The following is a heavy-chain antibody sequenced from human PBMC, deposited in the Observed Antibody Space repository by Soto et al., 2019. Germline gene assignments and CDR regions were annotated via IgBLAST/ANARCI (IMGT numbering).Heavy chain of an antibody. D-gene: IGHD5-12*01. CDR1: GFTFSSYA. CDR2: ISGSGGST. V-gene: IGHV3-23*01. Sequence: PVGSLRLSCAASGFTFSSYAVSWVRQAPGKGLEWVSAISGSGGSTYYADSVKGRFTISRDNSKNTLYLQMNSLRSEDTAVYYCARTKYSGYDPPSRYYFDYWGQGTLVTVSS. J-gene: IGHJ4*02. CDR3: ARTKYSGYDPPSRYYFDY.